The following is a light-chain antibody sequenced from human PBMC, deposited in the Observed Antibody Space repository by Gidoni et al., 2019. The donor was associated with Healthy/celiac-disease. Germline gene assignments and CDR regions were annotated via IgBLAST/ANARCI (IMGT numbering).Light chain of an antibody. V-gene: IGKV1-9*01. CDR1: QGISSY. J-gene: IGKJ4*01. CDR2: AAS. Sequence: IQLTHSPSFLSASVGDRVTITCRASQGISSYLAWYQQKPGKAPKLLIDAASTLQSGVPSRFSGSGSGTEFTLTISSLQPEDFATYYCQQLNSYPSPTFGGGTKVEIK. CDR3: QQLNSYPSPT.